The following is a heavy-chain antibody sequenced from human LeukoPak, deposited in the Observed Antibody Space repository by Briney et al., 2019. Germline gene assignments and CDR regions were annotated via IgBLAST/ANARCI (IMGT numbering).Heavy chain of an antibody. CDR1: GYSFTAYY. CDR3: ARDRDALYGSGFYYNMDV. V-gene: IGHV1-2*06. CDR2: INPNSGGT. D-gene: IGHD3-10*01. J-gene: IGHJ6*02. Sequence: ASVKVSCTASGYSFTAYYIHWVRQAPGQGLECMGRINPNSGGTNFAQKFQGRVTVTRNTSITTVYMELSRLISGDTAVYYCARDRDALYGSGFYYNMDVWGQGNTVIVSS.